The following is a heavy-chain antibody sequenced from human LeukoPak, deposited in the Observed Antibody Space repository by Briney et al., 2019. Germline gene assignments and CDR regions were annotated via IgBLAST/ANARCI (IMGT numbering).Heavy chain of an antibody. J-gene: IGHJ4*02. CDR3: AKTPTFYYVLTGYSNDY. D-gene: IGHD3-9*01. CDR1: GFTFSSYG. Sequence: PGGSVRPSCAASGFTFSSYGMHWVRQSPGKGLEWGAVISYDGSNKYYADSVKGRFTISRDNSKNTLYLQMNSLRAEDTAVYYCAKTPTFYYVLTGYSNDYWGQGTLVTVSS. CDR2: ISYDGSNK. V-gene: IGHV3-30*18.